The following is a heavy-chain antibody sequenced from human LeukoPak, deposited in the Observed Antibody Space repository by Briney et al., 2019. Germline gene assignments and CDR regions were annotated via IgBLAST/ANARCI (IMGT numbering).Heavy chain of an antibody. CDR2: ISGSGGST. V-gene: IGHV3-23*01. J-gene: IGHJ3*02. D-gene: IGHD3-9*01. CDR1: GFTFSSYA. Sequence: GGSLRLSCAASGFTFSSYAMSWVRQAPGKGLEWVSAISGSGGSTYYADSVKGRFTISRDNSKNTLYLQMNSLRAEDTAVYYCAKVELRYFDWLSAGGALDIWGQGTMVTVSS. CDR3: AKVELRYFDWLSAGGALDI.